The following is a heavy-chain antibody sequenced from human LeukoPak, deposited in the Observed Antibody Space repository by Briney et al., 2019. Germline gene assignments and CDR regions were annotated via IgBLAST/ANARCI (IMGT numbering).Heavy chain of an antibody. V-gene: IGHV3-21*04. CDR3: ARLSGPGSGWTTLDY. CDR2: ISSSSSYI. CDR1: GFTFSSYS. D-gene: IGHD6-19*01. J-gene: IGHJ4*02. Sequence: GGSLRLSCAASGFTFSSYSMNWVRQAPGKGLEWVSCISSSSSYIYYADSVKGRFTISRDNAKNSLYLQMNSLRAEDTALYYCARLSGPGSGWTTLDYWGQGTLVTVSS.